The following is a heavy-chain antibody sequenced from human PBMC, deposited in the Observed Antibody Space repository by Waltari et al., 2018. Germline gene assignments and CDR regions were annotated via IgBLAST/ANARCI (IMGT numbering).Heavy chain of an antibody. CDR2: MNSDGSST. V-gene: IGHV3-74*01. J-gene: IGHJ4*02. CDR1: GFTFSSYW. CDR3: ARDSLYGFDY. D-gene: IGHD4-17*01. Sequence: EVQLVESGGGLVQPGGSLRLSFAASGFTFSSYWMHWVRKAPGKGLVWVSRMNSDGSSTSYADSVMRRFTISRDNAKNTLYLQMNSLRAEDTAVYYCARDSLYGFDYWGQGTLVTVSS.